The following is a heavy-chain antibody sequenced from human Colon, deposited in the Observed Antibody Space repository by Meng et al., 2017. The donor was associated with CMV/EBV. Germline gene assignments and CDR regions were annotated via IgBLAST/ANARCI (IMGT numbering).Heavy chain of an antibody. Sequence: SGFTFINFAMSWVRQSPGKGLEWVSVISGRGDSATYADSVQGRFTVSRDNSRNMIFLQMDSLRGEDTALYFCAKDRHHYDHDAFDLWGHGTMVTVSS. CDR2: ISGRGDSA. V-gene: IGHV3-23*01. D-gene: IGHD3-22*01. CDR3: AKDRHHYDHDAFDL. J-gene: IGHJ3*01. CDR1: GFTFINFA.